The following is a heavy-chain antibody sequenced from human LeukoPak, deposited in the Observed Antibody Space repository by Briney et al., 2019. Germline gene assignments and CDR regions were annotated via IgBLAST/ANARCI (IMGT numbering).Heavy chain of an antibody. Sequence: SETLSLTCTVSGGSIIPFYCNWIRQPPGKGLEWIGYIYYTGGTSYSPSLNSRATISVDTSKNQTSLKLNSVTAADTAVYYCERGTVVVANTGAFDIWGQGTMVPVSS. V-gene: IGHV4-59*12. CDR2: IYYTGGT. J-gene: IGHJ3*02. CDR1: GGSIIPFY. D-gene: IGHD3-22*01. CDR3: ERGTVVVANTGAFDI.